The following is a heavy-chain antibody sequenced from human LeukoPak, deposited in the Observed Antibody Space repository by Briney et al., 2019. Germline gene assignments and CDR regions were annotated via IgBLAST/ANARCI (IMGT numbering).Heavy chain of an antibody. J-gene: IGHJ6*04. V-gene: IGHV3-48*03. CDR3: AELGITMIGGV. CDR2: ISSSGSTI. CDR1: GFTFSSYE. D-gene: IGHD3-10*02. Sequence: GGSLRLSCAASGFTFSSYEMNWVRPAPGKGLERVSYISSSGSTIYYADSVKGRFTISRDNAKNSLYLQMNSLRAEDRAVYYCAELGITMIGGVWGKGTTVTISS.